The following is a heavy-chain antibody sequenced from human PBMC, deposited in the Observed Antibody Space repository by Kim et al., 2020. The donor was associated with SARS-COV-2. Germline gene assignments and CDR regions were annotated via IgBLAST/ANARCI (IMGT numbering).Heavy chain of an antibody. CDR3: ARDAIAAAGTRWYYYYGMDV. D-gene: IGHD6-13*01. Sequence: RFTISRDNAKNSLYLQMNSLRAEDTAVYYCARDAIAAAGTRWYYYYGMDVWGQGTTVTVSS. V-gene: IGHV3-11*06. J-gene: IGHJ6*02.